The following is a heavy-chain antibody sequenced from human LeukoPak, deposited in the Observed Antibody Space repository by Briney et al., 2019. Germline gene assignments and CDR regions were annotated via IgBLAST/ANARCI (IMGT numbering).Heavy chain of an antibody. CDR1: GYSISGGYY. CDR2: IYHSGST. J-gene: IGHJ2*01. Sequence: SETLSLTCAVSGYSISGGYYWGWIRQPPGKGLEWIGSIYHSGSTYYNPSLKSRVTISVDTSKNQFSLKLSSVTAADTAVYYCASGELRWYFDLWGRGTLVTVSS. D-gene: IGHD1-26*01. V-gene: IGHV4-38-2*01. CDR3: ASGELRWYFDL.